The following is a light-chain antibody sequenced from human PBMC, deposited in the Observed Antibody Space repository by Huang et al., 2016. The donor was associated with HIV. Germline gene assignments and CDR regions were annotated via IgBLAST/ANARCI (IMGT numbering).Light chain of an antibody. CDR2: GAS. CDR3: QQYNDWPLT. CDR1: QSVSSN. Sequence: EIVMTQSPATLSVSPGERATLSCRASQSVSSNLAWYQQKPGQAPRLLIQGASTRATAIPARFSGSGSGTEFTLTISSLQSEDFAVYYCQQYNDWPLTFGGGTNVEIK. J-gene: IGKJ4*01. V-gene: IGKV3-15*01.